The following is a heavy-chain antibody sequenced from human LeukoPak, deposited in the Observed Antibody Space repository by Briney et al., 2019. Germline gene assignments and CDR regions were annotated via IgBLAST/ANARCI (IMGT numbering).Heavy chain of an antibody. CDR1: GFSFYRYS. J-gene: IGHJ4*02. CDR3: ARDPSLESDYGVYSAD. D-gene: IGHD4-17*01. V-gene: IGHV3-21*01. CDR2: ITGRSSYI. Sequence: GGSLRLSCATAGFSFYRYSLIWVRQAPGKGLEWVASITGRSSYIYYADSVKGRFTVSRDNAKKSLYLRMSSLRVEDTAVYYCARDPSLESDYGVYSADWGQGTLVTAAS.